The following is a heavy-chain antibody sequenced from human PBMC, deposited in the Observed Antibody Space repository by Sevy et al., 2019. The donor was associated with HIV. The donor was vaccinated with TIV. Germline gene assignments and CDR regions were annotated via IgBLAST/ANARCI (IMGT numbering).Heavy chain of an antibody. CDR3: ARGRKTTEEWLEELDYSYGLDV. CDR1: GFSLTTSD. J-gene: IGHJ6*02. CDR2: VRNDGSNK. Sequence: GGSLRLSCAASGFSLTTSDMHWVRQAPGKGLEWVAYVRNDGSNKYYADSVRDRFTISRDSPKKTLYLQMNSLRDEDTAIYYCARGRKTTEEWLEELDYSYGLDVWGQGTTVTVSS. D-gene: IGHD2-8*01. V-gene: IGHV3-30*02.